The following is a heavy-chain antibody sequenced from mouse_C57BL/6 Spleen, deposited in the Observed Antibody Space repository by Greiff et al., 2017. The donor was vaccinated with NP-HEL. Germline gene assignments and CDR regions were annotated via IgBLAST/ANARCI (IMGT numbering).Heavy chain of an antibody. J-gene: IGHJ2*01. Sequence: VMLQESGPGIVKPSQSLSLTCTFTGYSITSGYDWHWIRHFPGNKLEWMGYISYSGSTNYNPSLKSRISITHDTSKNHFFLKLNSVTTEDTATYYCAREGGNFFDYWGQGTTLTVSS. CDR3: AREGGNFFDY. V-gene: IGHV3-1*01. CDR1: GYSITSGYD. CDR2: ISYSGST.